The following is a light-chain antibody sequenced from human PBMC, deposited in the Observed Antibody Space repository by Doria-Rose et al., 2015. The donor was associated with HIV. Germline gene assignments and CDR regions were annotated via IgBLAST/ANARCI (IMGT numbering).Light chain of an antibody. V-gene: IGKV3-20*01. CDR2: DAS. CDR3: QQSGTSRRS. J-gene: IGKJ5*01. CDR1: QRVKSSY. Sequence: TQSPGTLSLSPGERATLSCRASQRVKSSYLAWYQQKPGQAPRLLIYDASTRATGIPDRFSGSGSGTDFTLTISRLEPEDVAVYDCQQSGTSRRSFGQGTRLEIK.